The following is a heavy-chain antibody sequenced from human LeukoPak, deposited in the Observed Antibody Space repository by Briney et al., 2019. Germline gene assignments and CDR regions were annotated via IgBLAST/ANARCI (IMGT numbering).Heavy chain of an antibody. CDR3: AKSSLPVTTGYDWFES. J-gene: IGHJ5*01. Sequence: GGSLRLSCAASGFTFGSYAMSWVRQAPGKGLEWVSGISDSGDSTDYVDSVKGRFTISRDNSKNTLYLQMNSLRAEDTAVYYCAKSSLPVTTGYDWFESWGQGTLVIVSS. CDR2: ISDSGDST. CDR1: GFTFGSYA. D-gene: IGHD4-17*01. V-gene: IGHV3-23*01.